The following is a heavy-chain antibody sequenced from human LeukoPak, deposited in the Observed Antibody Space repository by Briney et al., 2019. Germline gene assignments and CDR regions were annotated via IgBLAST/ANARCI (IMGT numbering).Heavy chain of an antibody. J-gene: IGHJ6*02. D-gene: IGHD4-11*01. CDR2: ISGSGDNT. V-gene: IGHV3-23*01. CDR3: AKELYSSSLNYYGINV. Sequence: AGGSLRLSCAASGFTFSSYAMSWVRQAPGKGLEWVSVISGSGDNTYYADSVKGRFTISRDNSKNTLYLQMNSLRAEDTAVYYCAKELYSSSLNYYGINVWGQGTTVTVSS. CDR1: GFTFSSYA.